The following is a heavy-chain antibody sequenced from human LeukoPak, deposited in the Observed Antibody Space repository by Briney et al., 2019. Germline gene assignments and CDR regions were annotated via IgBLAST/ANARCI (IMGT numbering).Heavy chain of an antibody. CDR2: IYYSGST. V-gene: IGHV4-59*01. CDR3: AGTTYFGSYFYYYYYMDV. J-gene: IGHJ6*03. Sequence: SETLSLTCTVSGGSISSYYWSWIRQPPGKGLEWIGYIYYSGSTNYNPSLKSRVTISVDTSKNQFSLKLSSVTAADTAVYYCAGTTYFGSYFYYYYYMDVWGKGTTVTVSS. CDR1: GGSISSYY. D-gene: IGHD1-26*01.